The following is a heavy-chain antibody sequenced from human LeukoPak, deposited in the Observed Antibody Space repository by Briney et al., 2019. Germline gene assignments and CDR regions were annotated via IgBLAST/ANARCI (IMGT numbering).Heavy chain of an antibody. CDR2: IKQDGNED. CDR3: ARDRDSGSISWYFLFDY. D-gene: IGHD2-2*01. CDR1: GFRFSSYW. Sequence: PGGSLRLSCEASGFRFSSYWMSWVRQAPGKGLEWVANIKQDGNEDYYVDSVKGRFAISRDNANNSLYLQMNSLRAEDTAVYYCARDRDSGSISWYFLFDYWGQGSLVTVSS. J-gene: IGHJ4*02. V-gene: IGHV3-7*01.